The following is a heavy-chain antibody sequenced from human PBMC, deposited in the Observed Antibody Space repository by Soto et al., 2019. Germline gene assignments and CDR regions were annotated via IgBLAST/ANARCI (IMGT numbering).Heavy chain of an antibody. CDR2: ISSDGSKK. Sequence: QVQLVESGGGVVQPGRSLRLSCAASRFISSTSVMHWVRQVPGKGLEWVAVISSDGSKKYYADSVKGRFTISRDKAKNTLYVEMYSLRDEDTAVYYCVKGLDVSIVYGDWGMEVWGHGTTVSVAS. V-gene: IGHV3-30*18. D-gene: IGHD4-17*01. J-gene: IGHJ6*02. CDR3: VKGLDVSIVYGDWGMEV. CDR1: RFISSTSV.